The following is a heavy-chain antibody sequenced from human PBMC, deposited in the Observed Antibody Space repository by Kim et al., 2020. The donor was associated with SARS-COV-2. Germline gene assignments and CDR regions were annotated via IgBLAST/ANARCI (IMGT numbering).Heavy chain of an antibody. D-gene: IGHD6-19*01. Sequence: SETLSLTCTVSGGSVSSGSYYWSWIRQPPGKGLEWIGYIYYSGSTNYNPSLKSRVTISVDTSKNQFSLKLSSVTAADTAVYYCARGRAVADNNWFDPWGQGTLVTVSS. CDR2: IYYSGST. CDR1: GGSVSSGSYY. J-gene: IGHJ5*02. CDR3: ARGRAVADNNWFDP. V-gene: IGHV4-61*01.